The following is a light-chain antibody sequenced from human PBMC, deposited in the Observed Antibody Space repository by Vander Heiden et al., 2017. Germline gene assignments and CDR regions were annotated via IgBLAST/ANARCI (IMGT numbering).Light chain of an antibody. CDR1: QTILYSGNNKNF. J-gene: IGKJ1*01. V-gene: IGKV4-1*01. CDR3: QQEDSTPRT. CDR2: WAS. Sequence: DIVMTQSPDSLAVSLGERATINCKSSQTILYSGNNKNFLAWYQQKPGQPPKLLIYWASTRESGVPDRFSGSGSGTDFTLTISSLQAEDVAVYYCQQEDSTPRTFGQGTKVEIK.